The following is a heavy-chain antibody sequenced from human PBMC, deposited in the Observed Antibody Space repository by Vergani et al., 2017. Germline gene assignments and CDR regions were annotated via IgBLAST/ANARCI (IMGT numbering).Heavy chain of an antibody. V-gene: IGHV1-69*01. CDR3: ARLGCSSTSCYPQNFDY. CDR2: IIPIFGTA. Sequence: QVQLVQSGAEVKKPGSSVKVSCKASGVTFSSYAISWVRQAPGQGLEWMGGIIPIFGTANYAQKFQGRVTITADESTSTAYMELSSLRSEDTAVYYCARLGCSSTSCYPQNFDYWGQGTLVTVSS. CDR1: GVTFSSYA. J-gene: IGHJ4*02. D-gene: IGHD2-2*01.